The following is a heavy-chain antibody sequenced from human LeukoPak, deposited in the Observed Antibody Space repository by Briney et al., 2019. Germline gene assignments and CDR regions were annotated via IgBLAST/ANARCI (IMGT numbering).Heavy chain of an antibody. D-gene: IGHD3-10*01. CDR2: ISYDGSNK. CDR1: GFTFSSYA. J-gene: IGHJ5*02. V-gene: IGHV3-30-3*01. Sequence: GRSLRLSCAASGFTFSSYAMHWVRQAPGKGLEWVAVISYDGSNKYYADSVKGRFTISRDNSKNTLYLQMNSLRAEDTAVYYCARDKLWFGEEGWFDPWGQGTLVTVSS. CDR3: ARDKLWFGEEGWFDP.